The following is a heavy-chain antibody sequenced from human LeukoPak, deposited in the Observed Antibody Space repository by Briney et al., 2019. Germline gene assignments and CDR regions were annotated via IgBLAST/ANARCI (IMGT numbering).Heavy chain of an antibody. CDR1: RFTFSRYG. D-gene: IGHD3-22*01. J-gene: IGHJ5*02. V-gene: IGHV3-30*02. Sequence: GGSLRLSCAASRFTFSRYGMHWVRQAPGKGLEWVAFIRYDGSNKHYADSVKGRFTISRDNSKNTLYLQMNSLRAEDTAVYYCAKDRPQYYYDSSGYRWGQGTLVTVSS. CDR2: IRYDGSNK. CDR3: AKDRPQYYYDSSGYR.